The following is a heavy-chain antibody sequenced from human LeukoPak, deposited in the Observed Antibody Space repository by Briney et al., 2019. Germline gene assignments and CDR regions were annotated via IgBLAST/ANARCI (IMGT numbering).Heavy chain of an antibody. J-gene: IGHJ6*03. Sequence: SVKVSCKASGGSFSNYGISWVRQAPGQGLEWMGGIIPIFGTANYAQKFQGRVTITADKSTSTAFMELSSLRSEDTAVYFCARGSFYDYIWGSYRSGGYMDVWGKGTTVTVSS. CDR2: IIPIFGTA. CDR1: GGSFSNYG. V-gene: IGHV1-69*06. CDR3: ARGSFYDYIWGSYRSGGYMDV. D-gene: IGHD3-16*02.